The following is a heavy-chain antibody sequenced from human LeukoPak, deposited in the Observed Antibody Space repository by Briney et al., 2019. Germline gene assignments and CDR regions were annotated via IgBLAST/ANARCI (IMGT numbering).Heavy chain of an antibody. CDR1: GFTFSSYA. V-gene: IGHV3-64*04. CDR2: ISSNGGST. Sequence: GGSLRLSCSASGFTFSSYAMHWVRQAPGKGLEHVSAISSNGGSTYYADSVKGRFTISRDNSKNTLYLQMNSLRAEDTAVYYCAKEEVNYYDSSSSHYWGQGTLVTVSS. J-gene: IGHJ4*02. CDR3: AKEEVNYYDSSSSHY. D-gene: IGHD3-22*01.